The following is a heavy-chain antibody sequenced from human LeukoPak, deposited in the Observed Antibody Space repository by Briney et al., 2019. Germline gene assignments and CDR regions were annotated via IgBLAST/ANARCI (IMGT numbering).Heavy chain of an antibody. CDR3: ARVLAVAGEYYFDY. V-gene: IGHV4-59*01. CDR2: IYYSGST. Sequence: SETLSLTCTVPGGSISSYYWSWIRQPPGKGLEWIGYIYYSGSTNYNPSLKSRVTISVDTSKNQFSLKLSSVTAADTAVYYCARVLAVAGEYYFDYWGQGTLVTVSS. J-gene: IGHJ4*02. CDR1: GGSISSYY. D-gene: IGHD6-19*01.